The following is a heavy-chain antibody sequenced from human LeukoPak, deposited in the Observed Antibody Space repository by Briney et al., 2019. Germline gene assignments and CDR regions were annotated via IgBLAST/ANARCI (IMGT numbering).Heavy chain of an antibody. V-gene: IGHV4-59*08. J-gene: IGHJ4*02. Sequence: PSETLSLTSTVPGGSITSSYWCWIRQPPGTGLEWMGYIYYSGSTNYNPALKSRVTISVDTSKNQFSLKLSSVTAADTAVYYCARLGGSSRRLDYWGQGTLVTVSS. CDR3: ARLGGSSRRLDY. CDR2: IYYSGST. CDR1: GGSITSSY. D-gene: IGHD6-13*01.